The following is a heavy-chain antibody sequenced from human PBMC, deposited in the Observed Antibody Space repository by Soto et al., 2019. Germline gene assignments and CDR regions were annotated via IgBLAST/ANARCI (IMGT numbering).Heavy chain of an antibody. CDR1: GFPFSSYA. CDR2: LSDSGVSP. Sequence: EVHLLESGGGLVQPGGSLRLSCAGSGFPFSSYAMSWVRQAPEKGLGWVSALSDSGVSPYYADSVKGRFTISRDNSKNTLYLQMDSLRVEDTALYYCAKMTSDSYGRNYGMDVW. V-gene: IGHV3-23*01. J-gene: IGHJ6*01. D-gene: IGHD5-18*01. CDR3: AKMTSDSYGRNYGMDV.